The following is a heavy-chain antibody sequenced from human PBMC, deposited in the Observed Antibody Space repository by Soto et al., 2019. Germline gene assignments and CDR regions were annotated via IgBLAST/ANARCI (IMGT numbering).Heavy chain of an antibody. J-gene: IGHJ5*02. CDR1: GGSISSSSYY. CDR3: ARNFQAAENNWFDP. V-gene: IGHV4-39*01. D-gene: IGHD6-13*01. CDR2: IYYSGST. Sequence: QLQLQESGPGLVKHSETLSLTCTVSGGSISSSSYYWGWIRQPPGKGLEWIGSIYYSGSTYYNPSLKSRVTISVDTSKNQFSLKLSSVTAADTAVYYCARNFQAAENNWFDPWGQGTLVTVSS.